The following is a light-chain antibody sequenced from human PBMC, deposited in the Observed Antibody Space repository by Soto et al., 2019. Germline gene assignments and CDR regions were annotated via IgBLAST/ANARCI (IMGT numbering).Light chain of an antibody. CDR1: QDISSL. V-gene: IGKV1-9*01. Sequence: IQLTQSPSSLSASVGDRVAITCRASQDISSLLAWYQQKPGKAPKLLIYAAYTLQNGVPSRFSGSGSGTDFTLTISSLQPEDFATYYCQHFRSFPITFGQGTRLEIK. J-gene: IGKJ5*01. CDR2: AAY. CDR3: QHFRSFPIT.